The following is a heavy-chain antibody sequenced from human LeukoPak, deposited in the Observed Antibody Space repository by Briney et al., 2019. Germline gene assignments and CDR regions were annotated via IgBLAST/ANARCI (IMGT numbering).Heavy chain of an antibody. CDR2: ISSSGSTT. V-gene: IGHV3-48*03. Sequence: GGSLRLSCAASGFTFSSYEMNWVRQAPGKGLEWVSYISSSGSTTHYADSVKGRFTISRDNAKKSLYLQMNSLRAEHTAVYYCARDNYDSSGYYFDWGQGTLVTVSS. CDR3: ARDNYDSSGYYFD. J-gene: IGHJ4*02. CDR1: GFTFSSYE. D-gene: IGHD3-22*01.